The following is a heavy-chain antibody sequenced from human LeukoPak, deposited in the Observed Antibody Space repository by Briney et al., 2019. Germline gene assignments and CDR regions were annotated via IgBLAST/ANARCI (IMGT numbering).Heavy chain of an antibody. CDR3: AKEPYCSSTSCIGEYFQR. Sequence: GGSLRLSCAASGFTFSSYGMHWVRQAPGKGLGWVAVISYDGSNKYYADSVKGRFTISRDNPKNTLYLQMNSLRAEDTAVYYCAKEPYCSSTSCIGEYFQRWGQGTLVTVSS. V-gene: IGHV3-30*18. CDR1: GFTFSSYG. J-gene: IGHJ1*01. CDR2: ISYDGSNK. D-gene: IGHD2-2*01.